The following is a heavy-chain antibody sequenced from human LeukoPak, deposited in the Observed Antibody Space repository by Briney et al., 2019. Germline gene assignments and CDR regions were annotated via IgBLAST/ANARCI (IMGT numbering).Heavy chain of an antibody. CDR3: ARYRRGIVVVPAADWYFDL. Sequence: SETLSHTCAVSGGSISSSNWWSWVRQPPGKGLEWSGEIYHSVSTNYNPSLKSRVTISVDKSKNQFSLKLSSVTAADTAVYYGARYRRGIVVVPAADWYFDLWGRGTLVTVSS. CDR1: GGSISSSNW. J-gene: IGHJ2*01. D-gene: IGHD2-2*01. CDR2: IYHSVST. V-gene: IGHV4-4*02.